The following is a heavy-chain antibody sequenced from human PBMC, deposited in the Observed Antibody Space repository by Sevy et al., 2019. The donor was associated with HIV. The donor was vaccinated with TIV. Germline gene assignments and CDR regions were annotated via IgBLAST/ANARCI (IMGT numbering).Heavy chain of an antibody. CDR3: ATRYYYGSGSYPLFFDY. CDR2: FDPADGET. D-gene: IGHD3-10*01. J-gene: IGHJ4*02. CDR1: GYTLTELS. V-gene: IGHV1-24*01. Sequence: ASVKVSCKVSGYTLTELSMHWVRQAPGKGLEWMGGFDPADGETIYAQKFQGRVTMTEDTSTDTAYMELSSLRSEDTAVYYCATRYYYGSGSYPLFFDYWGQGTLVTVSS.